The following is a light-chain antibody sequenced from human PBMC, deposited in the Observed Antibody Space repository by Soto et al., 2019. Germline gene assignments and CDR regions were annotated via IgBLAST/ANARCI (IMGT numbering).Light chain of an antibody. CDR1: QDIGTH. V-gene: IGKV1-8*01. CDR2: AAS. CDR3: QHYYNYPRT. J-gene: IGKJ1*01. Sequence: AIRMTQSPSSLSASTGDRVTIPCRASQDIGTHLAWYQQKPGKAPKLLIYAASSLQSGVPSRFSGSGSGTDFTLTISWLQSEDFATYYCQHYYNYPRTFGQGTKVDIK.